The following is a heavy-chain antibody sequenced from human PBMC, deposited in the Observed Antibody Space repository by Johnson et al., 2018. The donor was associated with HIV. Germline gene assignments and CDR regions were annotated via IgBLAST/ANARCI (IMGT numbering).Heavy chain of an antibody. D-gene: IGHD3-3*01. CDR1: GFTFSSYY. Sequence: VQLVESGGGVVQPGGSLRLSCAASGFTFSSYYMNCVRQAPGKGLEWVANIKQDGREKYYVDSVMGRFTISRDNAKNSLYLQMNSLRAEDTAVYYCAREFWLIWGQGTMVSVSS. J-gene: IGHJ3*02. V-gene: IGHV3-7*03. CDR3: AREFWLI. CDR2: IKQDGREK.